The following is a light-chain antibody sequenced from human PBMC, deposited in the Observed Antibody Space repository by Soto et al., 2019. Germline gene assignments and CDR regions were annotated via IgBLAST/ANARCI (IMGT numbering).Light chain of an antibody. CDR3: QQYNNWPPWT. V-gene: IGKV3-15*01. CDR2: GAS. J-gene: IGKJ1*01. CDR1: QNIRSN. Sequence: EIVMTQSPATLSVSPGERATLTCRANQNIRSNLAWHQQKPGQAPKLLIYGASTRATGVPARFSGSGSGTEFTLTISSLQSEDFAVYYCQQYNNWPPWTFGQVTKVEIK.